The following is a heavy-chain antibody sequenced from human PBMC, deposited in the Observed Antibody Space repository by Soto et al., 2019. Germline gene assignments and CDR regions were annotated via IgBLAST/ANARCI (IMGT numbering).Heavy chain of an antibody. V-gene: IGHV4-31*03. D-gene: IGHD6-19*01. Sequence: KHXGTLSLTCTVSGGSISSGCYYWSWIRQHPGKGLEWIGYIYYSGSTYYNPSLKSRVTISVDTSKNQFSLKLSSVTAADTAVYYCARSRRGSSGWYNWFDPWGQGTLVTVSS. J-gene: IGHJ5*02. CDR2: IYYSGST. CDR1: GGSISSGCYY. CDR3: ARSRRGSSGWYNWFDP.